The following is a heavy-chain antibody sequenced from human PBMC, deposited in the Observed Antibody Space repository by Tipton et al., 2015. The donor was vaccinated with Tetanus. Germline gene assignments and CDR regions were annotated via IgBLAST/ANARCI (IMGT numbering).Heavy chain of an antibody. CDR1: GGSITNGVYC. CDR2: IYSSGGA. Sequence: TLSLTCTVSGGSITNGVYCGTWIRQHPEKGLEWIGHIYSSGGARYNPSLKSRTTMSVDRSKSQFSLEVTSVTAADTAVYFCARGPLENEGYFDSWGQGILVTVTA. V-gene: IGHV4-61*08. J-gene: IGHJ4*02. CDR3: ARGPLENEGYFDS. D-gene: IGHD1-1*01.